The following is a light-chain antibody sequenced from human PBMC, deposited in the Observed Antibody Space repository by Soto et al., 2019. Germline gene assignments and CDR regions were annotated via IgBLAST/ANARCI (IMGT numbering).Light chain of an antibody. CDR3: QQLNSHPRT. CDR2: AAS. Sequence: IQLTQSPSSLSASVGDRVTITCRASQGISSYLAWYQQKPGKAPKLLIYAASTLQSGVPSRFSGSGSGTEFTLTISSLQPEDFATYYCQQLNSHPRTFGQGTNVDIK. V-gene: IGKV1-9*01. J-gene: IGKJ2*01. CDR1: QGISSY.